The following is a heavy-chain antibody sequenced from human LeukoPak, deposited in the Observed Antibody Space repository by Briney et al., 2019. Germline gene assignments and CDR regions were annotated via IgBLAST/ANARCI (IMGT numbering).Heavy chain of an antibody. D-gene: IGHD3-10*01. CDR3: ARDRRGYYYGSGSYYDPYYFDY. Sequence: SETLSLTCTVSGGSIRSYYWSWIRQPPGKGLEWIGYIYYSGSTNYNPSLKSRVTISVDTSKNQFSLKLSSVTAADTAVYYCARDRRGYYYGSGSYYDPYYFDYWGQGTLVTVSS. J-gene: IGHJ4*02. CDR2: IYYSGST. CDR1: GGSIRSYY. V-gene: IGHV4-59*01.